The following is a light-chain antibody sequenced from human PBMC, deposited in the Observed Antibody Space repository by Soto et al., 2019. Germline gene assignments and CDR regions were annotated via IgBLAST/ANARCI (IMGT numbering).Light chain of an antibody. CDR2: SRN. V-gene: IGLV1-44*01. CDR3: ETWDDSLTGVV. J-gene: IGLJ3*02. CDR1: SSNIGSNN. Sequence: QSVLTQPPSASGTPGQRVTISCSGSSSNIGSNNVNWYRQLPGTAPKLLIYSRNQRPSGVPVRFSASKSGTSASLAISGLQSEDEADYYCETWDDSLTGVVFGGGTKLTVL.